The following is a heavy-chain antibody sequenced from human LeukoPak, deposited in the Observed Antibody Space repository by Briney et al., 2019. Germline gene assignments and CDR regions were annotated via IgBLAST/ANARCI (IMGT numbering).Heavy chain of an antibody. Sequence: GGSLRLSCAASGFNFKTYWMTWVRQAPGRGLERVAKINQEGSEKYYVDSVKGRFTISRDNSKNTLYLQMNSLRAEDTAVYYCAKDPDYYDSSGYYWGQGTLVTVSS. D-gene: IGHD3-22*01. V-gene: IGHV3-7*03. CDR1: GFNFKTYW. CDR2: INQEGSEK. CDR3: AKDPDYYDSSGYY. J-gene: IGHJ4*02.